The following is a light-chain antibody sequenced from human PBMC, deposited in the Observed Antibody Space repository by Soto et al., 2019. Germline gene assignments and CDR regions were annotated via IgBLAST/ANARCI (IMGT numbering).Light chain of an antibody. CDR3: SSYTSSSTLV. CDR1: SSDVGGYNY. V-gene: IGLV2-14*03. Sequence: QSALTQPASVSGSPGQSITISCTGTSSDVGGYNYVAWYQQHPGIAPKVMIYDVNNRPSGVSNRFSGSKSGNTASLTISGLQAEDEADYYCSSYTSSSTLVFGGGTKVTVL. J-gene: IGLJ2*01. CDR2: DVN.